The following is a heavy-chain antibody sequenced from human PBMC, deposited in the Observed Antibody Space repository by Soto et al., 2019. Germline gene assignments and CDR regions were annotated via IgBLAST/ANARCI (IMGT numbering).Heavy chain of an antibody. CDR3: ARKDWDRFDY. J-gene: IGHJ4*02. V-gene: IGHV4-4*02. CDR1: GDSISSSVW. Sequence: PSETLALTCAVSGDSISSSVWWTWVRQPPGKGLEWIGEVFHTGNTNYNPSLKSRVTMSVDKSTNEFSLKVTSVTAADTAIYYCARKDWDRFDYWGQGALVIVSA. D-gene: IGHD3-9*01. CDR2: VFHTGNT.